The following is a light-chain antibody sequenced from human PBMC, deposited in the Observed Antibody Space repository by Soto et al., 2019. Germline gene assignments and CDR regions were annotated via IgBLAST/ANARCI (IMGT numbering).Light chain of an antibody. J-gene: IGKJ5*01. Sequence: EIVLTQSPGTLSLSPGERATLSCRASQSIRKNLAWYQQKPGQAPRLLIYGASTRATGIPARFSGSGSGTEFTLTISSLQSEDFAVYYCQQYNNWPPITFGQGTRLEIK. CDR3: QQYNNWPPIT. CDR2: GAS. CDR1: QSIRKN. V-gene: IGKV3-15*01.